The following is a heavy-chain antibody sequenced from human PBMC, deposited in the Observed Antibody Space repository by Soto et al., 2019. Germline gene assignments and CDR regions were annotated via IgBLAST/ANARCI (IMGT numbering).Heavy chain of an antibody. CDR2: LSGSGTST. J-gene: IGHJ4*02. CDR3: AKGSYTGRYSDFDY. V-gene: IGHV3-23*01. D-gene: IGHD1-26*01. Sequence: PGGSLRLSCAASGFSFVNYAMNWVRQAPGKGLEWVSGLSGSGTSTYYADSVKGRFTISRDNSRDTLFLQMNSLTADDTAVYYCAKGSYTGRYSDFDYWGQGTLVTVSS. CDR1: GFSFVNYA.